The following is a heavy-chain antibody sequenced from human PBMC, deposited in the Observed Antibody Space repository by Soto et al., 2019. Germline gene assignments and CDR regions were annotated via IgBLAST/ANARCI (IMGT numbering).Heavy chain of an antibody. V-gene: IGHV1-69*01. CDR3: ARGEQLNNVVLVAAITSYSCYGMDV. CDR2: IIPIFGTA. Sequence: QVQLVQSGAEVKKPGSSVKVSCKASGGTFSSYAISWVRQAPGQGLEWMGGIIPIFGTANYAQKFQGRVTITADQSTSTDYMELTSLRSEATAVYYCARGEQLNNVVLVAAITSYSCYGMDVWGHGTTVTVSS. CDR1: GGTFSSYA. J-gene: IGHJ6*02. D-gene: IGHD2-15*01.